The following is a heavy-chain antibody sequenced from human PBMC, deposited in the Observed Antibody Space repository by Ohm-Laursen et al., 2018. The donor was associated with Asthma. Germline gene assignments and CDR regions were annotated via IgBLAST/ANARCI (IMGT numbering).Heavy chain of an antibody. CDR3: ARDLLHSPPTGY. CDR2: ISSSSSYI. Sequence: SLRLSCAASKFTFSNHWMNWVCQAPGKGLEWVSSISSSSSYIYYADSVKGRFTISRDNAKNSLYLQMNSLRPEDTAVYYCARDLLHSPPTGYWGQGALVTVSS. D-gene: IGHD2-15*01. V-gene: IGHV3-21*01. J-gene: IGHJ4*02. CDR1: KFTFSNHW.